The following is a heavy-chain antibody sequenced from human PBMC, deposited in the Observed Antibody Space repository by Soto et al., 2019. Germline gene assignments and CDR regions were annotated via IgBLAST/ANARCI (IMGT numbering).Heavy chain of an antibody. CDR3: ARATPAYYDFWSGYFREYGMDV. CDR1: GYTFTGYY. CDR2: INPNSGGT. D-gene: IGHD3-3*01. V-gene: IGHV1-2*04. J-gene: IGHJ6*02. Sequence: ASVKVSCKASGYTFTGYYMHWVRQAPGQGLEWMGWINPNSGGTNYAQKFQGWVTMTRDTSISTAYRELSRLRSDDKAVYYCARATPAYYDFWSGYFREYGMDVWGQGTTVTVSS.